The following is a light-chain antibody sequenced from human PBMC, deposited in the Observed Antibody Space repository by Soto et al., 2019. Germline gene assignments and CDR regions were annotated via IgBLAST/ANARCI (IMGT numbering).Light chain of an antibody. CDR2: GAS. CDR3: LQHNSYPPP. J-gene: IGKJ4*01. V-gene: IGKV1-5*01. CDR1: QSVGTW. Sequence: DIQMTQSPSTLSASVGGRVTITCRASQSVGTWVAWYQQKPGKAPKLLIYGASKLESGVPSRFSGSGSGTEFTLTITTLQPDDFATYSCLQHNSYPPPFGGGTQVEIK.